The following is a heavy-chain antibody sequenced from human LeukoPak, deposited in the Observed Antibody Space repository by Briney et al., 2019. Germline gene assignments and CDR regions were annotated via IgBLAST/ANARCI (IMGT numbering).Heavy chain of an antibody. Sequence: SETLSLTCAVSGGSFSGYYWSWIRHPPGKGLEWIGEINHSGSTNYNPSLKSRVTISVDTSKNQFSLKLSSVTAADTAVYYCARHRYYYEKYFDYWGEGTLVIVSA. CDR3: ARHRYYYEKYFDY. V-gene: IGHV4-34*01. CDR1: GGSFSGYY. D-gene: IGHD3-22*01. CDR2: INHSGST. J-gene: IGHJ4*02.